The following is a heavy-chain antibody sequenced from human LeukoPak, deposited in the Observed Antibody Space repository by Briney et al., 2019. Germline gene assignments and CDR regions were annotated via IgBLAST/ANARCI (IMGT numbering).Heavy chain of an antibody. J-gene: IGHJ6*03. D-gene: IGHD2-15*01. Sequence: GGSLRLSCAASGSTFSSYGMHWVRQAPGKGLEWVAFIRYDGSNKYYADSVKGRFTISRDNSKNTLYLQMNSLRAEDTAVYYFAKGGGGGSPSPYYYYMDVWGKGTTVTVSS. CDR3: AKGGGGGSPSPYYYYMDV. V-gene: IGHV3-30*02. CDR1: GSTFSSYG. CDR2: IRYDGSNK.